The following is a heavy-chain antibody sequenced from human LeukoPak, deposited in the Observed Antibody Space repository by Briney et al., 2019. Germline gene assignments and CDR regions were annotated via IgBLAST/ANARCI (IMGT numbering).Heavy chain of an antibody. CDR1: GGSISSYY. J-gene: IGHJ3*02. V-gene: IGHV4-59*08. CDR3: ARQDSGTYLNPLDI. CDR2: IYDSGRT. D-gene: IGHD1-26*01. Sequence: SETLSLTCTVSGGSISSYYWNWIRQPPGKGLEWIGYIYDSGRTNYNPSLRSRVTISVDMSKNQFSLKLSSVTAADTAVYYCARQDSGTYLNPLDIWGQGTVVTVSS.